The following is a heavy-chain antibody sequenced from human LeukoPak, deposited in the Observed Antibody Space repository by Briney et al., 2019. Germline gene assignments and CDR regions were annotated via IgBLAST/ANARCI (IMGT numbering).Heavy chain of an antibody. V-gene: IGHV3-21*01. CDR3: AREIFWSGYYSNLHFDY. J-gene: IGHJ4*02. CDR2: ISSSGSYI. CDR1: EFTFSSYY. Sequence: GGSLRLSCAASEFTFSSYYMNWVRQAPGKGLEWVSSISSSGSYIYYADSVKGRFTISRDNAKNSLYLQMNSLRAEDTAVYYCAREIFWSGYYSNLHFDYWGQGTLVTVSS. D-gene: IGHD3-3*01.